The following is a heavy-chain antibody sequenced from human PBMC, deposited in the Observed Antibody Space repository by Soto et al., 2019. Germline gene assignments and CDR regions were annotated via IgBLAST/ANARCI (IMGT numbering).Heavy chain of an antibody. Sequence: QVQLVQSGAEVKKPGSSVKVSCKASGCTFSSYAISWVRQAPGQGLEWMGGIIPSFGTANYAQKVQGRVTITADESTSTDYMELSSLRSEDKDVYYCGRGAPGFYYYYGMEVWGQGTTVTGSS. J-gene: IGHJ6*02. CDR3: GRGAPGFYYYYGMEV. CDR1: GCTFSSYA. CDR2: IIPSFGTA. V-gene: IGHV1-69*01. D-gene: IGHD7-27*01.